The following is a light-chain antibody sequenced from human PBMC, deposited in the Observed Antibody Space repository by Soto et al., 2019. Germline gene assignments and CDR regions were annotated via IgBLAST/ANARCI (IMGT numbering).Light chain of an antibody. Sequence: QSVLTQPASVSGSPGQSITISCTGTSTNIGGYNDVSWYQHHPGKATNLIIYNVSNRPSGVSHRFSGAKSCNTAALTISGLQADDEADDYCQSYDIAMIASWVFGGGTKLTVL. V-gene: IGLV2-14*03. J-gene: IGLJ3*02. CDR2: NVS. CDR1: STNIGGYND. CDR3: QSYDIAMIASWV.